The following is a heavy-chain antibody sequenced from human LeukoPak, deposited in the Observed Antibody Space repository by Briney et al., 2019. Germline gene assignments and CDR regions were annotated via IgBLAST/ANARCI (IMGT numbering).Heavy chain of an antibody. D-gene: IGHD6-6*01. CDR3: ARDRSEYSSSYYYYYYMDV. CDR2: IYTSGST. V-gene: IGHV4-4*08. J-gene: IGHJ6*03. CDR1: GGSISSYY. Sequence: SETLSLTCTVSGGSISSYYWSWIRQPPGKGLEWIGRIYTSGSTNYNPSLKSRVTISVDTSKNQFSLKLSSVTAADTAVYYCARDRSEYSSSYYYYYYMDVWGKGTTVTVSS.